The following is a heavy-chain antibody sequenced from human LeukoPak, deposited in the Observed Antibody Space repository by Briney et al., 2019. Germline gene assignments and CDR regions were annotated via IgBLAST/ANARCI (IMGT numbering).Heavy chain of an antibody. V-gene: IGHV1-2*02. CDR2: INPNSGGT. CDR3: ARRLRGGDTAMEFDY. CDR1: GYTFTGYY. J-gene: IGHJ4*02. Sequence: GASVKVSCKASGYTFTGYYMHWVRQAPRQGLEWVGWINPNSGGTSYAQKFQGRVTMTRDTSISTAYMGLSRLRSDDTAVYYCARRLRGGDTAMEFDYWGQGTLVTVSS. D-gene: IGHD5-18*01.